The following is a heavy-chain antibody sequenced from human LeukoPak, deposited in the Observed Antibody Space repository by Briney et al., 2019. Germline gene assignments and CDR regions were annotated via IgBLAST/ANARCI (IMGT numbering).Heavy chain of an antibody. CDR1: GFTFSSYS. V-gene: IGHV3-48*01. Sequence: GGSLRLSCAASGFTFSSYSMNWFRQAPGKGLEWVSYISSSSSTIYYADSVKGRFTISRDNAKNSLYLQMNSLRAEDTAVYYCARDGYYYDSTGYYFDYWGQGTLVTVSS. J-gene: IGHJ4*02. CDR3: ARDGYYYDSTGYYFDY. D-gene: IGHD3-22*01. CDR2: ISSSSSTI.